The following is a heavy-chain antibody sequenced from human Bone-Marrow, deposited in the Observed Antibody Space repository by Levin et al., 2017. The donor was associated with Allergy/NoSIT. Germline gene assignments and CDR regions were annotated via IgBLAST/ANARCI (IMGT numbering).Heavy chain of an antibody. CDR1: GFKFDDYA. Sequence: GGSLRLSCAASGFKFDDYAMYWVRQAPGKGLEWVSGISWNSVSIGYADSVKGRFTISRDNAKNSLYLEMNSLRAEDTALYHCAKGTCTINCSVGSCYYGGMDVWGQGTTVTVSS. CDR2: ISWNSVSI. V-gene: IGHV3-9*01. D-gene: IGHD2-15*01. J-gene: IGHJ6*02. CDR3: AKGTCTINCSVGSCYYGGMDV.